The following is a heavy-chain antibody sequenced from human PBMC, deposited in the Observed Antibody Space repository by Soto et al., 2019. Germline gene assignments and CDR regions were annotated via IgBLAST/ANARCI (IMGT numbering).Heavy chain of an antibody. Sequence: QVQLQESGTGLVNPSETLSLTCTFSGGSISSSYWSWIRQPPGKGLEWLGYIYYSGRTNYNPNLKSRVTIAVDTSKNQFSLMLRSVSAADTAVYCCASYAYYGMDVGGQSTTVTVSS. CDR2: IYYSGRT. CDR3: ASYAYYGMDV. J-gene: IGHJ6*02. CDR1: GGSISSSY. D-gene: IGHD6-6*01. V-gene: IGHV4-59*01.